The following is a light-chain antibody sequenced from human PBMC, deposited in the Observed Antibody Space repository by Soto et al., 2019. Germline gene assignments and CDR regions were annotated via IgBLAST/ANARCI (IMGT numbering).Light chain of an antibody. J-gene: IGLJ3*02. Sequence: QLVLTQPPSASGTPGQRVTISCSGSGSNIGSNTVNWYQHLPGTAHKVLINTNEQRPSGVPDRFSGSKSGTSASLAISGLQSDDEADYYCATWDDNLNGPVFGGGTKLTVL. CDR2: TNE. V-gene: IGLV1-44*01. CDR3: ATWDDNLNGPV. CDR1: GSNIGSNT.